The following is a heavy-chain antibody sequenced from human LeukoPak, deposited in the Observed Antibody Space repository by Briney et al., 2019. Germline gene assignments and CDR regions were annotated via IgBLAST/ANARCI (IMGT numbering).Heavy chain of an antibody. Sequence: GGSLRLSCAASGFTFSSYNMNWVRQAPGKGLEWVSYISSSSRTIYYADSVKGRFTISRDNAKNSLYLQMDSLRAEDTAVYYCARGPTNGQAFDYWGQGTLVSVSS. J-gene: IGHJ4*02. V-gene: IGHV3-48*04. CDR1: GFTFSSYN. CDR3: ARGPTNGQAFDY. CDR2: ISSSSRTI. D-gene: IGHD2-8*01.